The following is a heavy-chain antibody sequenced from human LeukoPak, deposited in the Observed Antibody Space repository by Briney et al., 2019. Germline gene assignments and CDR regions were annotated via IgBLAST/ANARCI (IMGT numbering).Heavy chain of an antibody. Sequence: GGSLRLSCAASGFTFSSYAMSWVRLAPGKGLEWVSAISGSGGSTYYADSVKGRFTISRDNSKNTLYLQMNSLRAEDTAVYYCAKSGYCSSTSCYVLDWFDPWGQGPLVTVSS. CDR1: GFTFSSYA. CDR2: ISGSGGST. J-gene: IGHJ5*02. D-gene: IGHD2-2*01. CDR3: AKSGYCSSTSCYVLDWFDP. V-gene: IGHV3-23*01.